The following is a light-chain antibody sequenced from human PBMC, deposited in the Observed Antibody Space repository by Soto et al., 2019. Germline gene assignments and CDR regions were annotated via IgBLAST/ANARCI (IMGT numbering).Light chain of an antibody. CDR1: SGHSSYA. CDR3: QAWVTGIVV. V-gene: IGLV4-69*01. CDR2: LNIDGSH. J-gene: IGLJ2*01. Sequence: QSVLTQSPSASASLGASVKLTCTLSSGHSSYAIACHQQQPEKGPRYLMKLNIDGSHSKGDGIPDRFSGSSSGAERYITISSLQSEDEADYYCQAWVTGIVVFGGGTKLTVL.